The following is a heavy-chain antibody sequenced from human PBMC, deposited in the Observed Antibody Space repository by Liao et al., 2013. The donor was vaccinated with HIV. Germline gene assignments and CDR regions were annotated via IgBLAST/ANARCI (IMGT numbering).Heavy chain of an antibody. J-gene: IGHJ2*01. CDR1: GDLIRRDNYY. V-gene: IGHV4-61*02. CDR3: ARVQWXPAPNWYSDL. D-gene: IGHD1-26*01. CDR2: IYTGMPTTGTT. Sequence: QVRLQESGPGLVKPSQTLSLTCTVSGDLIRRDNYYWTWIRQPAGKGLEWIGHIYTGMPTTGTTNYNPSLKSRVSISADTSSNHVSLKLTSVTAADTAVYYCARVQWXPAPNWYSDLWAVAPWSLSPQ.